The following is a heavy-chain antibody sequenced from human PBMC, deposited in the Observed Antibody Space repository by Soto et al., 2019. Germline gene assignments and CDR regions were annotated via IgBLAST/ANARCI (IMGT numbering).Heavy chain of an antibody. CDR2: INHSGST. CDR1: GGSFSGYY. J-gene: IGHJ4*02. CDR3: ASAYCSGGSCSLDFDY. Sequence: QVQLQQWGAGLLKPSETLSLTCAGYGGSFSGYYWSWIRQPPGKGLEWIGEINHSGSTNYNPSLKSRVTISVDTSKNQFSLKLSSVTAADTAVYYCASAYCSGGSCSLDFDYWGQGTLVTVSS. D-gene: IGHD2-15*01. V-gene: IGHV4-34*01.